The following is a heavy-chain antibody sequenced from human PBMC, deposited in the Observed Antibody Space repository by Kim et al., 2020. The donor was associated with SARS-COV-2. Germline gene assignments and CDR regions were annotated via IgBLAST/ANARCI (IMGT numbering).Heavy chain of an antibody. J-gene: IGHJ4*02. D-gene: IGHD4-17*01. CDR2: T. Sequence: TNYAQKLQGRVTMTTDTSTSTAYMELRSLRSDDTAVYYCASSGTVTPLDYWGQGTLVTVSS. V-gene: IGHV1-18*01. CDR3: ASSGTVTPLDY.